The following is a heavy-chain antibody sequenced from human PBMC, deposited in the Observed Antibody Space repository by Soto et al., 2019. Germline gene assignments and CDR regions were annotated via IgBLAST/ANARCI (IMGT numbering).Heavy chain of an antibody. CDR3: ASRIAAAGPFDY. J-gene: IGHJ4*02. Sequence: PGGSLRLSCAASGFTFSDYYMSWIRQAPGKGLEWVSYISSSSSYTNYADSVKGRFTISRDNAKNSLYLQMNSLRAEDTAVYYCASRIAAAGPFDYWGQGTLVTVSS. V-gene: IGHV3-11*06. CDR1: GFTFSDYY. D-gene: IGHD6-13*01. CDR2: ISSSSSYT.